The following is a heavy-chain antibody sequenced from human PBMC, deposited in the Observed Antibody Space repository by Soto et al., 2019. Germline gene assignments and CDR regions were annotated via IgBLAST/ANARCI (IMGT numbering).Heavy chain of an antibody. CDR1: GFSFSDYY. V-gene: IGHV3-11*01. CDR3: ARDYYGDYILDY. Sequence: QVQLVESGGGLVKPGGSLRLSCVVSGFSFSDYYMSWIRQAPGKGLEWISYISNTGSTKYYADSVKGRFTISGDNAKNSLYLQMNSLRGEDTAVYYCARDYYGDYILDYWGQGTLVTVSS. J-gene: IGHJ4*02. CDR2: ISNTGSTK. D-gene: IGHD4-17*01.